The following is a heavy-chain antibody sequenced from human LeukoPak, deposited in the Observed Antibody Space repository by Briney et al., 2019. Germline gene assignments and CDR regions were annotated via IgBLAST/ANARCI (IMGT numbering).Heavy chain of an antibody. J-gene: IGHJ1*01. CDR3: AKALYYDFWSGYTTPYFQH. CDR2: ISGSGGST. Sequence: GGSLRLSCAASGFTFSSYAMSWVRQAPGKGLEWVSAISGSGGSTYYADSVKGRFTISRDNSKNTLYLQMNSLRAEDTAVYYCAKALYYDFWSGYTTPYFQHWGQGTLVTVSS. V-gene: IGHV3-23*01. CDR1: GFTFSSYA. D-gene: IGHD3-3*01.